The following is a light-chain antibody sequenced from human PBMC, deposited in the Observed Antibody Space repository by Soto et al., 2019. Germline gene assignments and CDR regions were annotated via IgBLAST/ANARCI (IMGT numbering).Light chain of an antibody. Sequence: DIQMTQSPSTLSSSVGDRVTITCRASQSIGVWLAWYQQKPGRAPKLLIYDASTLQRGVPSRFSGSGSGTEFTLNISSLRPEDFATYYCQQYDISSGTFGQGTKVDIK. J-gene: IGKJ1*01. CDR3: QQYDISSGT. CDR2: DAS. V-gene: IGKV1-5*01. CDR1: QSIGVW.